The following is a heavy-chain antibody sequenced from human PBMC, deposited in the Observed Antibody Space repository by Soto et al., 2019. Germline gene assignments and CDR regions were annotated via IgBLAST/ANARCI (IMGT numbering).Heavy chain of an antibody. V-gene: IGHV4-34*01. CDR1: GGSFSGYY. J-gene: IGHJ6*02. CDR3: ARVVRGSSWKSYYYYYGMDV. Sequence: ASETLSLTCAVYGGSFSGYYWSWIRQPPGKGLEWIGEINHSGSTNYNPSLKSRVTISVDTSKNQFSLKLSSVTAADTAVYYCARVVRGSSWKSYYYYYGMDVWGQGTTVTVSS. D-gene: IGHD6-13*01. CDR2: INHSGST.